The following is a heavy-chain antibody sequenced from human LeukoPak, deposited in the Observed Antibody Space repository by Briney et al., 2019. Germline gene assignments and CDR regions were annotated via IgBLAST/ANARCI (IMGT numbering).Heavy chain of an antibody. V-gene: IGHV1-2*02. J-gene: IGHJ4*02. Sequence: ASVTVSCKSSGYTFTGYYMHWVRQAPGQGLEWMGWINPNSGGTNYAQKFQGRVTMTRDTSISTAYMELSRLRSDDTAVYYCARVSVLQTYYYDSSGYYYFDSWGQGTLVTVSS. CDR3: ARVSVLQTYYYDSSGYYYFDS. D-gene: IGHD3-22*01. CDR2: INPNSGGT. CDR1: GYTFTGYY.